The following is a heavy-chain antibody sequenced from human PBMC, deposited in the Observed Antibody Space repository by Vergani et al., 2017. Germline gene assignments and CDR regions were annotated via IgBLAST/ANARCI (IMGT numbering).Heavy chain of an antibody. CDR2: IYQSGST. CDR1: GYSISSGYY. Sequence: QVQLQESGPGLVKSSETLSLTCAVSGYSISSGYYWGWIRQSPGKGLEWIGSIYQSGSTYYNPSLKSRVTISIDTSTHQFSLNLRSVTAADTAVYYCAREGYCTNGVCFTLFDVWGQGALVTVSS. CDR3: AREGYCTNGVCFTLFDV. V-gene: IGHV4-38-2*02. J-gene: IGHJ4*02. D-gene: IGHD2-8*01.